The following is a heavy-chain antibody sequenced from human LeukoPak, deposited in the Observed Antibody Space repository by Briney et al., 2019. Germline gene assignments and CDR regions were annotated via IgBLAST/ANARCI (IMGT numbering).Heavy chain of an antibody. J-gene: IGHJ4*02. D-gene: IGHD3-10*01. Sequence: GGSLRLSCAASGFTVSSNYMSWVRQAPGKGLEWVSVIYSGGSTYYADSVKGRFTISRDNSKNTLYLQMNSLRAEDTAVYYCARGFITMVRGVTDYWGQGTLVTVSS. CDR2: IYSGGST. V-gene: IGHV3-66*01. CDR1: GFTVSSNY. CDR3: ARGFITMVRGVTDY.